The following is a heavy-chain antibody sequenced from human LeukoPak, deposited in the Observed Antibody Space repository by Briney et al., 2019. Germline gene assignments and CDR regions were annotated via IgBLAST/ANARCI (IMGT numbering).Heavy chain of an antibody. CDR3: ARFNTYGSKFDY. D-gene: IGHD3-10*01. CDR2: IYSGGST. J-gene: IGHJ4*02. Sequence: QPGGSLRLSCAASGFTFSNAWMSWVRQAPGKGLEWVSVIYSGGSTYYADSVKGRFTISRDNSKNTLFLQMNSLRAEDTAVYYCARFNTYGSKFDYWGQGTLVTVSS. CDR1: GFTFSNAW. V-gene: IGHV3-66*01.